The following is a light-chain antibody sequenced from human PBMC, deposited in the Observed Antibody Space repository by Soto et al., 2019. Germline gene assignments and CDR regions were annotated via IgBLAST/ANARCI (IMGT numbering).Light chain of an antibody. J-gene: IGLJ1*01. Sequence: QSALTQPASVSGSPGQSITISCTGNSSDIGSYKLVSWYQQHPGKAPKLMIYEVSKRPSGVSNLFSGSKSGNTASLTISLLQAEDEADYYCCSYAGSSTSLYVFGTGTKVTVL. CDR2: EVS. V-gene: IGLV2-23*02. CDR3: CSYAGSSTSLYV. CDR1: SSDIGSYKL.